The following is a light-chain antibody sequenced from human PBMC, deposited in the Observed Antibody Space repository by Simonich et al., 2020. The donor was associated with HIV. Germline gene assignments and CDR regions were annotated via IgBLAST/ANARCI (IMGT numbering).Light chain of an antibody. CDR1: QSVGSY. V-gene: IGKV3-11*01. J-gene: IGKJ2*01. CDR2: DAS. Sequence: DIVFTQSPATLSFSPGQSGTLSCLASQSVGSYLAWYQQKPGKATSLLIYDASNRATGFPARFIGRWSGTDFTLTISSLEPEDFAVYYCQQYYSTPTFGQGTKLEIK. CDR3: QQYYSTPT.